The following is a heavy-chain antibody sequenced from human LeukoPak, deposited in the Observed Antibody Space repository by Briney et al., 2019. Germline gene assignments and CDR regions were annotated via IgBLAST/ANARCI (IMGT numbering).Heavy chain of an antibody. CDR2: IHYSGST. CDR1: GGSISSYY. D-gene: IGHD1-26*01. Sequence: SQTLSLTCTVSGGSISSYYWSWIRQPPGKGLEWIGSIHYSGSTSYNPSLTSRVTISVDMSKNQFSLKLKSVTAADTAVYYCARGKELLRSWGQGTLVTVST. J-gene: IGHJ4*02. CDR3: ARGKELLRS. V-gene: IGHV4-59*01.